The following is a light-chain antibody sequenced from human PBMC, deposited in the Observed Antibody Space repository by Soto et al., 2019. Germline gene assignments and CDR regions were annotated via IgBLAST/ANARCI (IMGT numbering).Light chain of an antibody. J-gene: IGKJ5*01. V-gene: IGKV1-17*01. Sequence: EIQMTHTPSSIYASLGDRVTTVSRASQGIRNDLGWYQQKPGKAPKRLIYAASSLQSGVPSRFSGSGSGTEFTLTISSLQPEDFATYYCLQHNSYPRTFGQGTRLEIK. CDR1: QGIRND. CDR2: AAS. CDR3: LQHNSYPRT.